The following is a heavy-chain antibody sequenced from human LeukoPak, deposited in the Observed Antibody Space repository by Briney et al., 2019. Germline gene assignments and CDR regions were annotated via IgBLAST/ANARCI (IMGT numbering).Heavy chain of an antibody. V-gene: IGHV1-69*10. D-gene: IGHD3-10*01. Sequence: VKVSCKASGGTFSSYAISWVRQAPGQGLEWMGRIIPILGIANYAQKFQGRVTITADKSTSTAYMELSSLRSEDTAVYYCARAYGSGSLDYWGQGTLVTVSS. CDR1: GGTFSSYA. CDR2: IIPILGIA. J-gene: IGHJ4*02. CDR3: ARAYGSGSLDY.